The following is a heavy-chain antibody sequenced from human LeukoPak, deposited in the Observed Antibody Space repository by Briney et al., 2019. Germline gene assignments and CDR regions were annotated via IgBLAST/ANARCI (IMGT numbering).Heavy chain of an antibody. CDR3: ARGRGDGYNFYYFDY. CDR2: INHSGST. Sequence: PSETLSLTCAVYGGSFSGYYWSWIRQPPGKGLEWIGEINHSGSTNSNPSLKSRVTISVDTSKNQFSLKLSSVTAADTAVYYCARGRGDGYNFYYFDYWGQGTLVTVSS. D-gene: IGHD5-24*01. J-gene: IGHJ4*02. CDR1: GGSFSGYY. V-gene: IGHV4-34*01.